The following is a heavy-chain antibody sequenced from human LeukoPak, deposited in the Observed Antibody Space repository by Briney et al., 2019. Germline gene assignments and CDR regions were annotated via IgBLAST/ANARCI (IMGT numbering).Heavy chain of an antibody. CDR1: GGSISSYY. D-gene: IGHD3-22*01. CDR3: ARASYSYDINGWVPFDY. Sequence: SETLSLTCTVSGGSISSYYWSWIRQPPGKGLEWIGYIYYSGSTNYNPSLKSRVTISGDTSKTQFSLRLSPVTAADTAVYYCARASYSYDINGWVPFDYWGQGTLVTVSS. V-gene: IGHV4-59*08. CDR2: IYYSGST. J-gene: IGHJ4*02.